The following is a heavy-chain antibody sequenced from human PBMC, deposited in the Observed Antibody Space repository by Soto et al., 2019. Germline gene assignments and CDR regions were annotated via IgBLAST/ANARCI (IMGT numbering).Heavy chain of an antibody. CDR2: IYYSGST. J-gene: IGHJ3*02. CDR3: ATWGNRKDINAFDI. D-gene: IGHD3-16*01. V-gene: IGHV4-59*08. Sequence: SETLALTCTVSGGSISSYYWSCIRQPPGKGLEWIGYIYYSGSTNYNPSLTSRVTISVDTSTNQFSLKLCSVTAADTAVYYCATWGNRKDINAFDIGRQGTMVTVS. CDR1: GGSISSYY.